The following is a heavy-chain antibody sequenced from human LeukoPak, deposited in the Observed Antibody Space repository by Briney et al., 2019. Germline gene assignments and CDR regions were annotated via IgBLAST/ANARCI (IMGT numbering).Heavy chain of an antibody. Sequence: GASVKVSCKASGYTFTSYGISWVRQAPGQGLEWMGWISAYNGNTNYAQKLQGRDTMTTDTSTSTAYMELRSLRSDDTAVYYCARDDGGCSGGSCYDPFYFDYWGQGTLVTVSS. CDR3: ARDDGGCSGGSCYDPFYFDY. J-gene: IGHJ4*02. CDR1: GYTFTSYG. CDR2: ISAYNGNT. D-gene: IGHD2-15*01. V-gene: IGHV1-18*01.